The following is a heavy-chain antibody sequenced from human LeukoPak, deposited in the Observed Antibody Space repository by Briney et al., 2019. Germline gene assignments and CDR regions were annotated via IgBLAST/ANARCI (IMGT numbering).Heavy chain of an antibody. J-gene: IGHJ4*02. Sequence: GASVKVSCKTSGYTFTDYGITWVRQAPGQGLEWMGWISGYNGNTKFEEKFQDRVTMTTDTSTNTAYMELRSLRSDDTATYYCATGYPKRRPSDMLTVPLFDYWGQGSLVIVSS. CDR1: GYTFTDYG. D-gene: IGHD3-9*01. V-gene: IGHV1-18*01. CDR3: ATGYPKRRPSDMLTVPLFDY. CDR2: ISGYNGNT.